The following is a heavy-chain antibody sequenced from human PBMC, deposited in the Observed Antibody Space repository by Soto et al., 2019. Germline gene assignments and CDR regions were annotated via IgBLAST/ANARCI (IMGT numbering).Heavy chain of an antibody. CDR3: ALSIVGDGTTATLDY. Sequence: PGGSLRLSCTASGFSFSNYALNWVRQAPGKGLEWVSAFSVGGSGTYYADSVKGRFTISRDNSKNTLYLQMTSLRAEDSAVYFCALSIVGDGTTATLDYWGLGTLVTVSS. D-gene: IGHD2-21*01. J-gene: IGHJ4*02. CDR1: GFSFSNYA. V-gene: IGHV3-23*01. CDR2: FSVGGSGT.